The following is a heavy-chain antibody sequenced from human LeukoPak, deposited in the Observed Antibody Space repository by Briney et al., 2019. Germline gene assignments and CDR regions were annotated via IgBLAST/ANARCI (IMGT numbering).Heavy chain of an antibody. D-gene: IGHD2-21*01. CDR1: GYSISSGYY. Sequence: SETLSLTCAVSGYSISSGYYWGWIRQPPGKGLEWIGRIHTSGSTNYNPSLKSRVTISVDTSKNQFSLKLSSVTAADTAVYYCARHVVVAESMWWFDPWGQGTLVTVSS. CDR2: IHTSGST. V-gene: IGHV4-38-2*01. J-gene: IGHJ5*02. CDR3: ARHVVVAESMWWFDP.